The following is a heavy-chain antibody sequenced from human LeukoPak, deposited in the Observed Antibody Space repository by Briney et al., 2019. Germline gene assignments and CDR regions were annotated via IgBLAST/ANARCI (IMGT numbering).Heavy chain of an antibody. CDR3: TRTRRVDPSGYDACDI. V-gene: IGHV3-74*01. Sequence: PGGSLRLSCAASGFTFSTYWMHWVRQAPGKGLVWVSRIKSDGSSTNYADSVKGRFTISRDNAKNTLYLQMNSLRAEDTAVYYCTRTRRVDPSGYDACDIWGQGTTVTVSS. D-gene: IGHD3-22*01. CDR1: GFTFSTYW. CDR2: IKSDGSST. J-gene: IGHJ3*02.